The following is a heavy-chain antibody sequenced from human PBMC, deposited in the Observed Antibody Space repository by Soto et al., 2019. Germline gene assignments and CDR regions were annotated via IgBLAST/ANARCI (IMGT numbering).Heavy chain of an antibody. D-gene: IGHD1-20*01. Sequence: QVQLEQSGAEVKKPGASVKVSCTASGYLFTSYYMHWVRQAPGQGPEWMGIINPSSGGISYAQKFQGRVTMTRDTSASTVYMELSSLRSEDTAVYYCARAIKVNWNPDHWGQGTLVTVSS. J-gene: IGHJ4*02. CDR1: GYLFTSYY. CDR3: ARAIKVNWNPDH. CDR2: INPSSGGI. V-gene: IGHV1-46*01.